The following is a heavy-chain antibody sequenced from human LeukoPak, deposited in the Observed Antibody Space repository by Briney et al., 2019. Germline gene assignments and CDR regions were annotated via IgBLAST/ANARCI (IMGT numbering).Heavy chain of an antibody. CDR3: ARTAGPSMVLFDY. CDR2: IYYSGST. CDR1: GGSISSYY. D-gene: IGHD4/OR15-4a*01. Sequence: SETLSLTCTASGGSISSYYWSWIRQPPVKGLEWIGYIYYSGSTNYNPSLKSRVTISVDTSKNQLSLKLSYVTAADTGVYYCARTAGPSMVLFDYWGQGTLVTVSS. V-gene: IGHV4-59*01. J-gene: IGHJ4*02.